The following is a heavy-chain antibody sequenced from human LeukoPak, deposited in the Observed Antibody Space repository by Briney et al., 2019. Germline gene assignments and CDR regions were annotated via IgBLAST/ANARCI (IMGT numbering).Heavy chain of an antibody. CDR2: ISSSGSTI. J-gene: IGHJ6*03. CDR3: ARESYYYYMDV. V-gene: IGHV3-11*01. Sequence: GGSLRLSCAASGFTFSDYYMSWIRQAPGKGLEWVSYISSSGSTIYYADSVKGRFTISRDNAKNSLYLQMSSLRAEDTAVYYGARESYYYYMDVWGKGTTVTISS. CDR1: GFTFSDYY.